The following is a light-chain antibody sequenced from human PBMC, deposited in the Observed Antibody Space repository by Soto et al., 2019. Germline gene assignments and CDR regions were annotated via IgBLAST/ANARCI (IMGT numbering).Light chain of an antibody. J-gene: IGLJ2*01. CDR1: SSDVGGYNY. CDR3: ATWDRGLTAVV. Sequence: QSALTQPPSASGSPGQSVTISCTGTSSDVGGYNYVSWYQQHPGKAPKLMIYEVSKRPSGVPDRFSGSKSGNTASLTVSGLQAEDEADYYCATWDRGLTAVVFGGGTKLTVL. CDR2: EVS. V-gene: IGLV2-8*01.